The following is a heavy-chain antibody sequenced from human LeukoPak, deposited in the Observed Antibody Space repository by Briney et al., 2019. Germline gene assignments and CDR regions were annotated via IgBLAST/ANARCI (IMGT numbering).Heavy chain of an antibody. CDR3: ARDLAGRNGYFDY. CDR1: GGTFSSYA. V-gene: IGHV1-69*04. CDR2: IIPILGIA. Sequence: ASVRASCKVSGGTFSSYAISWVRQAPGQGLEWMGRIIPILGIANYAQKFQGRVTITADKSTSTAYMELSSLRSEDTAVYYCARDLAGRNGYFDYWGQGTLVTVSS. D-gene: IGHD3-16*01. J-gene: IGHJ4*02.